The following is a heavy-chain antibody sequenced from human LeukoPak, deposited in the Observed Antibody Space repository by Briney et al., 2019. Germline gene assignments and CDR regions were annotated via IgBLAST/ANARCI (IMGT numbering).Heavy chain of an antibody. J-gene: IGHJ6*03. CDR3: ARGWSETTIYYYFLDV. V-gene: IGHV4-59*01. Sequence: PSETLSLTCTVSGGSISSYYWSWIRQPPGKGLEWIGYIYYSGSTNYNPSLKSRVTISVDTSKNQFSLKLSSVTAADTAVYYCARGWSETTIYYYFLDVWGKGTTVTVSS. D-gene: IGHD3-3*01. CDR1: GGSISSYY. CDR2: IYYSGST.